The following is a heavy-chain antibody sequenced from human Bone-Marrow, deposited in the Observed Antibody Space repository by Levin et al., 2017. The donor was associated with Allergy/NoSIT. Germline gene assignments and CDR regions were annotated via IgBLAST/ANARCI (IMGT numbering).Heavy chain of an antibody. D-gene: IGHD2-2*01. Sequence: GESLKISCAASGFTFSSYSMNWVRQAPGKGLEWVSSISSSSSYIYYADSVKGRFTISRDNAKNSLYLQMNSLRAEDTAVYYCARDTRIVVVPAESYYYGMDVWGQGTTVTVSS. V-gene: IGHV3-21*01. CDR2: ISSSSSYI. J-gene: IGHJ6*02. CDR1: GFTFSSYS. CDR3: ARDTRIVVVPAESYYYGMDV.